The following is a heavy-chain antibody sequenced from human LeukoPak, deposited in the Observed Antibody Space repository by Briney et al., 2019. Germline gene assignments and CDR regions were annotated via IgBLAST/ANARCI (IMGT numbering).Heavy chain of an antibody. Sequence: GGSLRLSCAASGFTFSSYWMSWVRQAPGKGLEWVANIKQDGSEKYYVDSVKGRFTISRDNAKNSLYLQMNSLRAEDTAVYYCAREAAMVSWVRTTYYYYYMDVWGKGTTVTVSS. CDR3: AREAAMVSWVRTTYYYYYMDV. V-gene: IGHV3-7*01. J-gene: IGHJ6*03. CDR1: GFTFSSYW. CDR2: IKQDGSEK. D-gene: IGHD5-18*01.